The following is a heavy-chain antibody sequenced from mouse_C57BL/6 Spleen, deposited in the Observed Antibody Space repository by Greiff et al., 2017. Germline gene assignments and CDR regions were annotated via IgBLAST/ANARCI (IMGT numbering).Heavy chain of an antibody. CDR3: ARGEGLRRGFAY. V-gene: IGHV1-55*01. D-gene: IGHD2-4*01. Sequence: QVQLQQPGAELVKPGASVKMSCKASGYTFTSYWITWVKQRPGQGLEWIGDIYPGSGSTNYNEKFKSKATLTVDTSSSTAYMQLSSLTSEDSAVYYGARGEGLRRGFAYWGQGTLVTVSA. CDR1: GYTFTSYW. CDR2: IYPGSGST. J-gene: IGHJ3*01.